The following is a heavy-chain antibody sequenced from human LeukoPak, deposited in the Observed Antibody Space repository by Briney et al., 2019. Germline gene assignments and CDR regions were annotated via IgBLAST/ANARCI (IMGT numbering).Heavy chain of an antibody. V-gene: IGHV4-59*08. CDR1: GGPISTYY. CDR3: ARHGSGYSFDY. J-gene: IGHJ4*02. CDR2: IYNSGST. Sequence: SETLSLTCTVSGGPISTYYWSWIRQSPGKGLESIGYIYNSGSTNYNPSLKSRVTISLDTSKNQFSLRLSSVTAADTAVYYCARHGSGYSFDYWGQVTLVTVSP. D-gene: IGHD5-18*01.